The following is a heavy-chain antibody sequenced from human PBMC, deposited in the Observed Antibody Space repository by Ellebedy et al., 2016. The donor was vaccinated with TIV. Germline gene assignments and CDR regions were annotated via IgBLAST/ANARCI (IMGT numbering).Heavy chain of an antibody. V-gene: IGHV1-69*13. Sequence: SVKVSXXASGGTFSSYAISWVRQAPGQGLEWMGGIIPIFGTANYAQKFQGRVTITADESTSTAYMELSSLRSEDTAVYYCARVLKSGYSYGSFDYWGQGTLVTVSS. CDR3: ARVLKSGYSYGSFDY. CDR1: GGTFSSYA. CDR2: IIPIFGTA. D-gene: IGHD5-18*01. J-gene: IGHJ4*02.